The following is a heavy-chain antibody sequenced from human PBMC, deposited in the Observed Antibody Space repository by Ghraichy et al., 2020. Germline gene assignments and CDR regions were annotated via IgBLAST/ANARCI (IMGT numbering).Heavy chain of an antibody. V-gene: IGHV4-4*07. CDR1: GGSISSYY. J-gene: IGHJ5*02. Sequence: SETLSLTCTVSGGSISSYYWSWIRQPAGKGLEWIGNYTIRSKNYNTSLKSRVTMSVDTSKNQFSLKLSSVTAADTAVYYCARGLAALDPWGKGALVAVSS. CDR3: ARGLAALDP. D-gene: IGHD6-25*01. CDR2: YTIRSK.